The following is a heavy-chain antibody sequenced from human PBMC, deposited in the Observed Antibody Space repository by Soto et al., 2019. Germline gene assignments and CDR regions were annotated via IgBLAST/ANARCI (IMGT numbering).Heavy chain of an antibody. Sequence: EVRLAESGGGVIHPGGSLRLSCAVYGLDVKAIYMSWLRRAPGKGLEWVAGLYTFGEGYYADFAAGRFTIARHESENTLLLEMIDLKIEDTAIYYCARDKDFGDYTFDLWGQGTLVTVSS. J-gene: IGHJ4*02. V-gene: IGHV3-53*01. CDR1: GLDVKAIY. D-gene: IGHD4-17*01. CDR2: LYTFGEG. CDR3: ARDKDFGDYTFDL.